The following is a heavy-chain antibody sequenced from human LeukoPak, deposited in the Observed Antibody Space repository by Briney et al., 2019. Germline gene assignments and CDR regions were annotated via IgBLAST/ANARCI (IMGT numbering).Heavy chain of an antibody. CDR1: GGTFSSYA. CDR3: ASGPEGEFDY. J-gene: IGHJ4*02. Sequence: ASVKVSCKASGGTFSSYAISWVRQAPGQGLEWMGWINPNSGGTNHAEKFQGRVTMTRDTSISTAYMELSRLKSDDTAVYYCASGPEGEFDYWGQGTLVTVSS. CDR2: INPNSGGT. V-gene: IGHV1-2*02. D-gene: IGHD1-26*01.